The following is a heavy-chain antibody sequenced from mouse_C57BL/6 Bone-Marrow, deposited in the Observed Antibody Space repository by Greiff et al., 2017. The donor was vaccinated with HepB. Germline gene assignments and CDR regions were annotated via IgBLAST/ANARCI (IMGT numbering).Heavy chain of an antibody. CDR3: ASSVSSGYAYFAY. Sequence: EVQLVESGGGLVKPGGSLKLSCAASGFTFSDYGMHWVRQAPEKGLEWVAYISSGSSTIYYADTVKGRFTISRDNARNTLFLQMTSLRSEDTAMYYCASSVSSGYAYFAYRGQGTTLPVSS. J-gene: IGHJ2*01. CDR1: GFTFSDYG. V-gene: IGHV5-17*01. CDR2: ISSGSSTI. D-gene: IGHD3-2*02.